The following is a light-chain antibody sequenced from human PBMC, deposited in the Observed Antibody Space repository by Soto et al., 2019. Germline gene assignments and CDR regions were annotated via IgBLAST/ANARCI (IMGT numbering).Light chain of an antibody. Sequence: QSSLTQPASVYGSPGQSITIPCAGTSSDFGRYTYVSWYQQHPGKAPKLIIYDVYNRPSGVSNRFSGSKSGNTASLTISGLQAEDEADYYCTSYTSTSTPYVCGGGTKVTVL. CDR3: TSYTSTSTPYV. CDR1: SSDFGRYTY. J-gene: IGLJ1*01. V-gene: IGLV2-14*01. CDR2: DVY.